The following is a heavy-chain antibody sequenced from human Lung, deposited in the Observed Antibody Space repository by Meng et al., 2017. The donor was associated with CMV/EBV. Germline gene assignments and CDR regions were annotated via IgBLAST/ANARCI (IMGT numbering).Heavy chain of an antibody. V-gene: IGHV4-39*01. CDR3: TRHRDSSVHDFGLFDP. CDR1: GGPISSSDYY. J-gene: IGHJ5*02. CDR2: IFYRGNT. Sequence: LXCTVSGGPISSSDYYWGWIRQPQGKGLEWIGTIFYRGNTYYKPSLKSRVTISVDTSKNQFIQKRSSVTAADTAVYYCTRHRDSSVHDFGLFDPLRQGXLVTVSS. D-gene: IGHD3-22*01.